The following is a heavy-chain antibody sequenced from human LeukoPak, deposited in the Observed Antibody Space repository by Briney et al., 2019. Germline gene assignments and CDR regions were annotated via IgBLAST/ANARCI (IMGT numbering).Heavy chain of an antibody. CDR1: GFTFSSYN. V-gene: IGHV3-21*01. J-gene: IGHJ4*02. CDR3: ARHSSGWYESDY. Sequence: PGGSLRLSCAASGFTFSSYNMNWVRQAPGKGLEWVSSISSSSSYIYYADSVKGRFTISRDNAKNSLYLQMNSLRAEDTAVYYCARHSSGWYESDYWGQGTLVTVSS. D-gene: IGHD6-19*01. CDR2: ISSSSSYI.